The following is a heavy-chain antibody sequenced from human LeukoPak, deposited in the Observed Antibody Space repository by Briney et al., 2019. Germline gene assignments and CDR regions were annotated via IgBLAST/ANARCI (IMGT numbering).Heavy chain of an antibody. V-gene: IGHV3-43D*04. CDR2: ISWDGGST. CDR1: GFTFDDYA. D-gene: IGHD3-10*01. J-gene: IGHJ4*02. Sequence: TGGSLRLSCAASGFTFDDYAMHWVRQAPGKGLKWVSLISWDGGSTYYADSVKGRFTISRDNSKNSLYLQMNSLRAEDTAVYYCARGVYGSGSYYDYWGQGTLVTVSS. CDR3: ARGVYGSGSYYDY.